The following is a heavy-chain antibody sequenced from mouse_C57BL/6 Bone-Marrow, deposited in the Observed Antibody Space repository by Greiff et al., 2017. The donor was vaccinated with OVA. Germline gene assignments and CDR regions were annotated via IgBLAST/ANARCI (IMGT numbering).Heavy chain of an antibody. J-gene: IGHJ2*01. V-gene: IGHV2-2*01. CDR3: ARNWGLRPLYYFDY. D-gene: IGHD2-2*01. Sequence: VQLKQSGPGLVQPSQSLSITCTVSGFSLTSYGVHWVRQSPGKGLEWLGVIWSGGSTDYNAAFISRLSISKDNSKSQVFFKMNSLQADDTAIYYCARNWGLRPLYYFDYWGQGTTLTVSS. CDR1: GFSLTSYG. CDR2: IWSGGST.